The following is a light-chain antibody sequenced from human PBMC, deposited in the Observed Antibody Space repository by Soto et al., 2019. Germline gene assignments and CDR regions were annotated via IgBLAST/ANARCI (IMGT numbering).Light chain of an antibody. V-gene: IGKV3-11*01. CDR2: DAS. CDR1: HSARYT. Sequence: EIVLTQSPATLSLSPGERATLSCRPSHSARYTLTWYQQKPGQAPGLLIYDASNRATGFPARFSGSGSGTDFTLTINSPEPEDLAVYYCQQRSNWRTFGGGTKVEIK. J-gene: IGKJ4*01. CDR3: QQRSNWRT.